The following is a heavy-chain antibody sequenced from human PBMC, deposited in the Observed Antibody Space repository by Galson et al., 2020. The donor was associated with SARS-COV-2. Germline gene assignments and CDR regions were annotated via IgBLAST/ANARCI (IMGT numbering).Heavy chain of an antibody. CDR1: GFMLSKYW. CDR2: INHDGSET. CDR3: ATDTDGFLWFGELGH. Sequence: GESLKISCAASGFMLSKYWMTWVRQAPGKGLEWVANINHDGSETYYVDSVKVRFTISRDNAKNSLYLQMNSLRAEDSAIYYCATDTDGFLWFGELGHWGQGVLVTVSS. J-gene: IGHJ4*02. V-gene: IGHV3-7*03. D-gene: IGHD3-10*01.